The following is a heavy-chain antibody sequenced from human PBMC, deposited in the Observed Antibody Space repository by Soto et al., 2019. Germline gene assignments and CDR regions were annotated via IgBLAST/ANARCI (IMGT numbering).Heavy chain of an antibody. CDR1: GFTFSSYA. CDR2: ISGGGSIRT. CDR3: AKDGGSSGSWFAP. D-gene: IGHD3-10*01. Sequence: EVQLLESGGGLRQPGGSLRLSCAASGFTFSSYAMSWVRQAPGKGLEWVSGISGGGSIRTYYTDSVKGRFTISRDNSKNTLHLQTNCLRAEDTAVYYCAKDGGSSGSWFAPWGQGTLVTVSS. V-gene: IGHV3-23*01. J-gene: IGHJ5*02.